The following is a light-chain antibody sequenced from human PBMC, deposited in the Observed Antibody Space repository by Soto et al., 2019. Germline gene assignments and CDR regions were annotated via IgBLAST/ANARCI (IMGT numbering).Light chain of an antibody. CDR1: QSISSN. V-gene: IGKV3-15*01. CDR3: QQYDYWPTT. Sequence: EVVMTQSPATLSVSPGESATLSGRASQSISSNKLAWYQQKPGQAPRLLLFGVSNRATGIPARFSGSGSGTDFSLTISSLQSEDFAVYYCQQYDYWPTTFGQGTKVEVK. J-gene: IGKJ1*01. CDR2: GVS.